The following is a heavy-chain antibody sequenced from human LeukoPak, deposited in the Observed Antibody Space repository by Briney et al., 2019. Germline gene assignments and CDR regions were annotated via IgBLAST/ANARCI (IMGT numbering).Heavy chain of an antibody. CDR2: IYYNGST. Sequence: SETLSLTCTVSGGSIRYYYWSWIRQSPGKGLEWIGYIYYNGSTNYNPSLKSRVTISVDMSKNQFSLKMGSVTAADTAVYYCARKGGLFDYWGQGRLVTVSS. CDR1: GGSIRYYY. J-gene: IGHJ4*02. V-gene: IGHV4-59*01. CDR3: ARKGGLFDY. D-gene: IGHD2-15*01.